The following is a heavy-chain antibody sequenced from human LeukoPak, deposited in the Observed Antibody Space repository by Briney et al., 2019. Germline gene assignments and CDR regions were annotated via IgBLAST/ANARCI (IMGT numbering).Heavy chain of an antibody. D-gene: IGHD1-26*01. V-gene: IGHV4-30-4*01. CDR3: ASYLSVGRYFDY. J-gene: IGHJ4*02. Sequence: SQTLSLTCTVSGGSISSGDYYWSWIRQPPGKGLEWIGYIYYSGSTYYNPSLKSRVTISVDTSMNQFSLKLSSVTAADTAVYYCASYLSVGRYFDYWGQGTLVTVSS. CDR2: IYYSGST. CDR1: GGSISSGDYY.